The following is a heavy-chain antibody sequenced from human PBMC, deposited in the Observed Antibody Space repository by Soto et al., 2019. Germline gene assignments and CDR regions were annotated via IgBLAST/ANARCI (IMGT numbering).Heavy chain of an antibody. D-gene: IGHD3-16*02. V-gene: IGHV4-4*02. CDR2: IDHSGST. CDR3: ARSLDYVWGSYRPPTFFDY. CDR1: GGSISSTNW. J-gene: IGHJ4*02. Sequence: SETLSLTCAVSGGSISSTNWWNWVRQPPGKGLEWIGEIDHSGSTNYNPSLKSRVTMSVDKPKNQFSLKLSSVTAADTAVYYCARSLDYVWGSYRPPTFFDYWGQGTLVTVSS.